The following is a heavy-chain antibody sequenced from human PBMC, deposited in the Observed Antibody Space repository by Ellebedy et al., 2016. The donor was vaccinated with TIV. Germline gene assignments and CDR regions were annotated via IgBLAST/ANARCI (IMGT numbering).Heavy chain of an antibody. CDR3: VGRPQSSGWYGPFDY. CDR2: ISGGVGNT. D-gene: IGHD6-19*01. J-gene: IGHJ4*02. V-gene: IGHV3-23*01. Sequence: GESLKISCAASGFTFSNYVMSWVRQAPGQGLEWVPSISGGVGNTYYADSVKGRFTISRDNSKNTLYLQMNSLRVEDTAVYYCVGRPQSSGWYGPFDYWGQGTLVTVSS. CDR1: GFTFSNYV.